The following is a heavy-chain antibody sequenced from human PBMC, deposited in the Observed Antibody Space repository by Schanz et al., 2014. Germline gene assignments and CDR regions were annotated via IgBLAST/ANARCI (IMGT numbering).Heavy chain of an antibody. V-gene: IGHV1-18*01. J-gene: IGHJ4*02. CDR3: ARDRVSFVRGPLGVD. CDR2: ISVYHGHT. D-gene: IGHD3-10*01. Sequence: QVQLVQSGAEVMKPGSSVKVSCKASGGTFSSYTINWVRQAPGQGLEWMGWISVYHGHTNYAEKVHGRVTMTTDTSTSTAYMELRSLISDDTAVYYCARDRVSFVRGPLGVDWGQGTHVIVSS. CDR1: GGTFSSYT.